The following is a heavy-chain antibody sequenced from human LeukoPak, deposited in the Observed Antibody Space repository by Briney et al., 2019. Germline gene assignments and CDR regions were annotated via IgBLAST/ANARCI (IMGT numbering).Heavy chain of an antibody. J-gene: IGHJ4*02. V-gene: IGHV3-20*04. CDR2: INWNGGST. D-gene: IGHD3-3*01. Sequence: GGSLRLSCAASGFTFDDYAMNWVRQAPGKGLEWVSGINWNGGSTYYRDSVKGRFTISRDNAENSLYLQMNSLRAEDTALYYCARVKGSGYRNSIDYWGQGTLVTVSS. CDR1: GFTFDDYA. CDR3: ARVKGSGYRNSIDY.